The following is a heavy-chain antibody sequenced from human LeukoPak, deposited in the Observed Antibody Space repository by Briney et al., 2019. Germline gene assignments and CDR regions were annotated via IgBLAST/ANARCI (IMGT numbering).Heavy chain of an antibody. CDR2: INPSGGST. V-gene: IGHV1-46*01. J-gene: IGHJ4*02. D-gene: IGHD3-10*01. Sequence: ASVKVSCKASGYTFTSYYMHWVRQAPGRGLEWMGIINPSGGSTSYAQKFQGRVTMTRDTSTRPVYIELSSLRSEDTAVYSCAREDYDGSGSHDYWGQGTLVTVSS. CDR3: AREDYDGSGSHDY. CDR1: GYTFTSYY.